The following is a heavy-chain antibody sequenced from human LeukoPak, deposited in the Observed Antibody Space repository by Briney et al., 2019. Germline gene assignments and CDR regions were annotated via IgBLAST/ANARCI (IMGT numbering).Heavy chain of an antibody. CDR1: GFTFSSYS. CDR2: ISSSSSYI. Sequence: GGSLRLSCAASGFTFSSYSMNWVRQAPGKGLEWVSSISSSSSYIYYADSVKGRFTISRDNAKNSLYLQMNSLRAEDTAVYYCARAQVSGFGLNWFDPWGQGTLVTVSS. V-gene: IGHV3-21*01. CDR3: ARAQVSGFGLNWFDP. D-gene: IGHD1-14*01. J-gene: IGHJ5*02.